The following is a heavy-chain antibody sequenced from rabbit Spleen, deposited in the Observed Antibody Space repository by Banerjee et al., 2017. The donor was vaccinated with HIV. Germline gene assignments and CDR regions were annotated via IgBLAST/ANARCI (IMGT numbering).Heavy chain of an antibody. CDR1: GFSLSSYW. CDR2: ISYGGSA. V-gene: IGHV1S69*01. J-gene: IGHJ3*01. CDR3: ARDGAGNDYGTGLDL. D-gene: IGHD6-1*01. Sequence: QSVEESGGRLVTPGTPLTLTCTVSGFSLSSYWVSWVRQAPGKGLEYIGYISYGGSAYYATWAKGRFTISKTSTTVDLQIASPTTEDTATYFCARDGAGNDYGTGLDLWGQGTLVTVS.